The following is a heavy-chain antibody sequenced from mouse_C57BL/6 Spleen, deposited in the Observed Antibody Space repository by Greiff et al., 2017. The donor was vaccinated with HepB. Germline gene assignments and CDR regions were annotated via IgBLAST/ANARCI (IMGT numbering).Heavy chain of an antibody. CDR3: AYQATYAMDY. CDR2: IWSGGST. D-gene: IGHD3-2*02. V-gene: IGHV2-4*01. Sequence: VKLVESGPGLVQPSQSLSITCTVSGFSLTSYGVHWVRQPPGKGLEWLGVIWSGGSTDYNAAFISRLSISKDNSKSQVFFKMNSLQADDTAIYYCAYQATYAMDYWGQGTSVTVSS. J-gene: IGHJ4*01. CDR1: GFSLTSYG.